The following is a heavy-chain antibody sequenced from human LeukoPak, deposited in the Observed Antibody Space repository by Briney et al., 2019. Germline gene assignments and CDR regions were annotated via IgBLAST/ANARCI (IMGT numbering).Heavy chain of an antibody. Sequence: PGGSLRLSCAGSGFTFSGFAMHWVRQAPGKGLEWVAAISYHGGDKYYADAVSGRFTISRDNSKNTLHLEMNSLRTDDTAVYYCTKERGGGGRRINLMVGGYGPWGQGTQVTVSS. J-gene: IGHJ5*02. D-gene: IGHD3-22*01. CDR1: GFTFSGFA. CDR3: TKERGGGGRRINLMVGGYGP. V-gene: IGHV3-30*04. CDR2: ISYHGGDK.